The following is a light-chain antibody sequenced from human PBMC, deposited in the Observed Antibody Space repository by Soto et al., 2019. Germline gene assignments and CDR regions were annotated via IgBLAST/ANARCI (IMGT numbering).Light chain of an antibody. CDR1: QSVFYSSNNKNY. Sequence: DIVMTQSPDSLAVSLGERATINCKSSQSVFYSSNNKNYLAWYQQKPGQPPKLLIYWASTRESGVPDRFSGSGAETDFTLTISSLQAEDVAVYYCQQYYNKVTFGQGTRLEIK. CDR2: WAS. CDR3: QQYYNKVT. J-gene: IGKJ5*01. V-gene: IGKV4-1*01.